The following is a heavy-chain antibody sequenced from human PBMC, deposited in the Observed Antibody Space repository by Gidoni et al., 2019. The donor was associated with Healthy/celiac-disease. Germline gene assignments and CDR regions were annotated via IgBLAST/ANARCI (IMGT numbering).Heavy chain of an antibody. CDR3: TTDKRTTVTTDAFDI. J-gene: IGHJ3*02. CDR2: IKSKTDGGTT. Sequence: EVQLVESGGGLVKPGGSLRLSCAASGFTFRHAWMSWVRQAPGKGLVWVGRIKSKTDGGTTDYAAPVKGRFTISRDDSKNTLYLQMNSLKTEDTAVYYCTTDKRTTVTTDAFDIWGQGTMVTVSS. CDR1: GFTFRHAW. D-gene: IGHD4-17*01. V-gene: IGHV3-15*01.